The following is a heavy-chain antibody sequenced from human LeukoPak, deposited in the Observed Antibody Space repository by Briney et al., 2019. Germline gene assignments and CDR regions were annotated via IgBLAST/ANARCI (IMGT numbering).Heavy chain of an antibody. D-gene: IGHD3-10*01. CDR1: GGSISSSSYY. CDR2: IYYSGST. J-gene: IGHJ4*02. V-gene: IGHV4-39*01. CDR3: ASLYGLGSYFDY. Sequence: SETLSLTCTVSGGSISSSSYYWGWIRQPPGKGLEWIGNIYYSGSTYYNPSLKSRVTIDVDTSKNQFSLKLSSVTAADTAVYYCASLYGLGSYFDYWGQGTLVTVSS.